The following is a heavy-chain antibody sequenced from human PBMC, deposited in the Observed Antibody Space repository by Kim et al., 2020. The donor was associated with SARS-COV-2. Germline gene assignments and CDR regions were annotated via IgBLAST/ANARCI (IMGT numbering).Heavy chain of an antibody. CDR2: INAGNGNT. CDR3: ARGGVPLTGPPFDY. D-gene: IGHD3-9*01. Sequence: ASVKVSCKASGYTFTSYAMHWVRQAPGQRLEWMGWINAGNGNTKYSQKFQGRVTITRDTSASTAYMELSSLRSEDTAVYYCARGGVPLTGPPFDYWGQGTLVTVSS. CDR1: GYTFTSYA. V-gene: IGHV1-3*01. J-gene: IGHJ4*02.